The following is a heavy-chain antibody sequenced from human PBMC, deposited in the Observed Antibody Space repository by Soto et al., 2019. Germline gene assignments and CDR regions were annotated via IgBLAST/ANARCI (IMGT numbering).Heavy chain of an antibody. CDR2: ISSSSSYT. J-gene: IGHJ6*02. D-gene: IGHD3-10*01. V-gene: IGHV3-11*06. CDR1: GFTFSDYY. Sequence: QVQLVESGGGLVKPGGSLRLSCAASGFTFSDYYMSWIRQAPGKGLEWVSYISSSSSYTNYADSVKGRFTISRDNAKNSLYLQMNSLRAEDTAVYYCAIDDVVRGVRGMDVWGQGTTVTVSS. CDR3: AIDDVVRGVRGMDV.